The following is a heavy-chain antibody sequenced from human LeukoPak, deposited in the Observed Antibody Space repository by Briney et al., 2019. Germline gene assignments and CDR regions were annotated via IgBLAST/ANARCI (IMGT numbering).Heavy chain of an antibody. CDR3: ATDRGWRTSGYYLYYFEY. CDR2: IKHDGSEK. Sequence: GGSLRLSCAASGFIFTNYFMSWVRQAPGKGLEWVASIKHDGSEKYYVDSVRGRFTISRDNTKNSLYLQMSSLRAEDAAVYYCATDRGWRTSGYYLYYFEYWGQGTLVTYSS. V-gene: IGHV3-7*01. D-gene: IGHD3-3*01. CDR1: GFIFTNYF. J-gene: IGHJ4*02.